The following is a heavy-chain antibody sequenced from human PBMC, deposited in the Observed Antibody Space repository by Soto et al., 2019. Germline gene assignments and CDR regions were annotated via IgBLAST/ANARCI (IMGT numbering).Heavy chain of an antibody. V-gene: IGHV3-7*01. J-gene: IGHJ6*02. CDR2: IKQDGSEK. D-gene: IGHD3-3*01. Sequence: GGSLRLSCAASGFTFSSYWMSWVRQAPGKGLEWVANIKQDGSEKYYVDSVKGRFTISRDNAKNSLYLQMNSLRAEDTAVYYCARDSVRGDFWSGYYYYYGMDVWGQGTTVTVSS. CDR1: GFTFSSYW. CDR3: ARDSVRGDFWSGYYYYYGMDV.